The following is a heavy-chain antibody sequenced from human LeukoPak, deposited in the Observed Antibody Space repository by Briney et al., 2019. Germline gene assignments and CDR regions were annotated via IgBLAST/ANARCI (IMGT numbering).Heavy chain of an antibody. CDR2: IGGDGGGGT. CDR1: GFTFSTYT. CDR3: LKDFGRNLGGPGY. Sequence: PGGSLRLSCAASGFTFSTYTMAWVRQAPGGGPEGVSGIGGDGGGGTYYADSVRGRFAISRDNSKSTLYLQMNSLRVEDTAVYYCLKDFGRNLGGPGYWGRGTLVTVSP. J-gene: IGHJ4*02. V-gene: IGHV3-23*01. D-gene: IGHD3-10*01.